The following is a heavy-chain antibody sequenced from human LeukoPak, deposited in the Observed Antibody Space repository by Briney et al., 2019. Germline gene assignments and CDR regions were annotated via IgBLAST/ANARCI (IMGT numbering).Heavy chain of an antibody. Sequence: KSSETLSLTCAVYGGSFSGYYWNWIRQPPGKGLEWIGEISHSGSTNYNLSLKSRVTISVDTSKNQFSLKLSSVTAADTAVYYCARDRGRRYFDWFIPPFDYWGQGTLVTVSS. J-gene: IGHJ4*02. CDR3: ARDRGRRYFDWFIPPFDY. V-gene: IGHV4-34*01. CDR2: ISHSGST. CDR1: GGSFSGYY. D-gene: IGHD3-9*01.